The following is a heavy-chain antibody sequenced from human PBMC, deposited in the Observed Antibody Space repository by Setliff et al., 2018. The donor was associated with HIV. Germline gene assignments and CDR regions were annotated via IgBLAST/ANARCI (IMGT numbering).Heavy chain of an antibody. Sequence: GASVKVSCKASGYTFTSFAMHWVRQAPGQRLEWMGWINVGNGDTKFSQKFQGRVTITRDISASTVYLDLSRLRSEDTAVYSCARDKGGQFFFYYMDVWGKGTTVTV. D-gene: IGHD3-16*01. CDR1: GYTFTSFA. V-gene: IGHV1-3*01. J-gene: IGHJ6*03. CDR3: ARDKGGQFFFYYMDV. CDR2: INVGNGDT.